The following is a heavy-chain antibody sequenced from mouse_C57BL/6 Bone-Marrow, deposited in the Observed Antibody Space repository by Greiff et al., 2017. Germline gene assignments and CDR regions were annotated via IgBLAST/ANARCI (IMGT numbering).Heavy chain of an antibody. CDR2: INPSSGYT. V-gene: IGHV1-4*01. J-gene: IGHJ2*01. CDR1: GYTFTSYT. CDR3: ATNWGFDY. Sequence: QVQLQQSGAELARPGASVKMSCKASGYTFTSYTMHWVKQMPGQGLEWIGYINPSSGYTKYNQKFKDKATLTADKSSSTAYMQLSSLTSEDSAVYYCATNWGFDYWGQGTTLTVSS. D-gene: IGHD4-1*01.